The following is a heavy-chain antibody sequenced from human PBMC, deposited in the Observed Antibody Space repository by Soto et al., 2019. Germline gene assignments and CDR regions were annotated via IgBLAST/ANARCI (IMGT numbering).Heavy chain of an antibody. CDR2: ISLYNGNT. D-gene: IGHD3-3*01. CDR3: AIYHRELVRFGY. J-gene: IGHJ4*02. Sequence: QIQLVQSGPEVKKPGASMKVSCKAYDFSFTSHGISWVRQAPGQGLEWMGWISLYNGNTNYAQQFRGRVTMTTATSTSTAYMELRRLRSDDTAMYFCAIYHRELVRFGYGGQGTLVTVSS. V-gene: IGHV1-18*04. CDR1: DFSFTSHG.